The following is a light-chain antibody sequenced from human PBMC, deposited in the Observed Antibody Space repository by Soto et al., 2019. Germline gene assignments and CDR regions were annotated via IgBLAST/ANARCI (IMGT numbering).Light chain of an antibody. CDR3: SSYTSITTRWV. Sequence: QSALTQPASVSGSLGQSITVSCTGTSSDIGSYDYVSWYQHHPGKAPKLMIYEVTNRPSGVSNRFSGSKSGNTASLTISGLQTDDEADYYCSSYTSITTRWVFGGGTKVTVL. CDR2: EVT. J-gene: IGLJ3*02. CDR1: SSDIGSYDY. V-gene: IGLV2-14*01.